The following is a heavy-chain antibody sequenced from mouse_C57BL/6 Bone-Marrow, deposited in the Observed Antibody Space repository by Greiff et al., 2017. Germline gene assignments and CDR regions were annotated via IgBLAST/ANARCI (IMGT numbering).Heavy chain of an antibody. J-gene: IGHJ3*01. CDR1: GYTFTSYW. V-gene: IGHV1-61*01. Sequence: VQLQQSGAELVRPGSSVKLSCKASGYTFTSYWMDWVKQRPGQGLEWIGNIYPSDSETHYNQKFKDKATLTVDKSSSTAYMQHSSLTSEDSAVYYCAIYYDYAWFAYWGQGTLVTVSA. D-gene: IGHD2-4*01. CDR2: IYPSDSET. CDR3: AIYYDYAWFAY.